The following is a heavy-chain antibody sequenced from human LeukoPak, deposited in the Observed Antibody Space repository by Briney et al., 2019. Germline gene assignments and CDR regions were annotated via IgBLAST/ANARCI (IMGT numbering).Heavy chain of an antibody. D-gene: IGHD3-10*01. Sequence: KASDALSLTCAVYGGSFSGYYWSWIRQPPGKGLEWIGEINHSGSTNYNPSLKSRVTISVETSENQFSLKLRSVTAADTAVYYCARHLEGSYYNAFDYWGQGTLVTVSS. J-gene: IGHJ4*02. CDR1: GGSFSGYY. CDR2: INHSGST. V-gene: IGHV4-34*01. CDR3: ARHLEGSYYNAFDY.